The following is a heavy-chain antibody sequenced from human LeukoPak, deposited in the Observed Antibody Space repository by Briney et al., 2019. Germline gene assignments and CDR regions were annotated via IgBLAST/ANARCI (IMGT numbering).Heavy chain of an antibody. V-gene: IGHV3-21*01. D-gene: IGHD6-13*01. CDR1: GFTFSSYS. J-gene: IGHJ4*02. CDR3: ARALPSSWYYFDY. CDR2: ISSSSSYI. Sequence: GGSLRLSCAASGFTFSSYSMNWVRQAPGKGLEWVSSISSSSSYIYYADSVKGRFTISRDNAKNSLYLQMNSLTAEDTAVYYCARALPSSWYYFDYWGQGTLVTVSS.